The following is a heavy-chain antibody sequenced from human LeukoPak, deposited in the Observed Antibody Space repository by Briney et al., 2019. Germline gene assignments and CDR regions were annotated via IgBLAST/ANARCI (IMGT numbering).Heavy chain of an antibody. D-gene: IGHD6-6*01. CDR2: ISYDGSNK. J-gene: IGHJ6*04. V-gene: IGHV3-30*04. Sequence: GRSLRLSCAASGFTFSSYAMHWVRQAPGKGLEWVAVISYDGSNKYYADSVKGRFTISRDNSKNTLYLQMNSLRAEDTAVYYCAKDFRSSSGDVWGKGTTVTVSS. CDR1: GFTFSSYA. CDR3: AKDFRSSSGDV.